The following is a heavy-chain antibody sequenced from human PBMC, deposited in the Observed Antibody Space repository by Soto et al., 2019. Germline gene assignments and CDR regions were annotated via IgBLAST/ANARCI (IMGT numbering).Heavy chain of an antibody. J-gene: IGHJ4*02. Sequence: ASVKVSCKASGFTFTSSAVQWVRQARGQRLEWIGWIVVGSGNTNYAQKFQERVTITRDMSTSTAYMELSSLRSEDTAVYYCATGADRSGGIDYWGQGTLVTVSS. V-gene: IGHV1-58*01. D-gene: IGHD2-15*01. CDR3: ATGADRSGGIDY. CDR2: IVVGSGNT. CDR1: GFTFTSSA.